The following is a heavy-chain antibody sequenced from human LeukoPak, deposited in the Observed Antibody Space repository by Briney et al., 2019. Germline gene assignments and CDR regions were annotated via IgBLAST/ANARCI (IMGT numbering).Heavy chain of an antibody. J-gene: IGHJ4*02. CDR1: GFTFSSYA. D-gene: IGHD3-22*01. CDR2: ISGSAGST. V-gene: IGHV3-23*01. CDR3: AKEGDYYNSIVPNY. Sequence: SGGSLRLSCAASGFTFSSYAMSWVRQAPGKGLEWVSAISGSAGSTYYADSVKGRFTISRDNSKNTLYLQMNSLRAEDTAVYYCAKEGDYYNSIVPNYWGQGTLVTVSS.